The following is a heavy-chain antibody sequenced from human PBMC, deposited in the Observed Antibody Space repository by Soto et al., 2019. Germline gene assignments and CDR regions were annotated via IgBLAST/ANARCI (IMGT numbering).Heavy chain of an antibody. CDR1: GFTFSGYW. V-gene: IGHV3-7*01. J-gene: IGHJ4*02. D-gene: IGHD2-21*02. CDR3: ARDFSYCLDY. Sequence: GVSLRLSCAASGFTFSGYWMSWVRQAPGKGLEWVANIRQDGGQTRFLDSVRDRFTISRDNAKNSLYLQMNSLRAEDTAVYYFARDFSYCLDYWGQGILVSVSS. CDR2: IRQDGGQT.